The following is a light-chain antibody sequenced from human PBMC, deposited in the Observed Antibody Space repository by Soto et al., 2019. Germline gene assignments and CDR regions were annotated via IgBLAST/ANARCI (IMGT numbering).Light chain of an antibody. CDR3: RQYGTSRA. J-gene: IGKJ1*01. Sequence: EIVLTQSPGTLSLSPGEKATLSCRASQSVSSSYLAWYQQKPGQAPRLLIYGASSRATGIPDRFSGSGSGTDFTLTINRLEPEDFAVYYCRQYGTSRAFGQGTKVDIK. CDR2: GAS. V-gene: IGKV3-20*01. CDR1: QSVSSSY.